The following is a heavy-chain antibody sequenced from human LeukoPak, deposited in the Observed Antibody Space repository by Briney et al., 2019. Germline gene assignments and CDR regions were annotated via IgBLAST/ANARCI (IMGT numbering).Heavy chain of an antibody. CDR2: FIYSGGAT. CDR1: VFTLRRSA. J-gene: IGHJ4*02. D-gene: IGHD3-22*01. CDR3: ATDGLYYDGSAHVYYFDS. V-gene: IGHV3-23*01. Sequence: GGSLSLSCALSVFTLRRSAMTWVRQAPGPGGEFVASFIYSGGATYYAHSVKGRFTITRDNSKNTLYLQMNRLSAEDTALYYCATDGLYYDGSAHVYYFDSWGQGTLVTVSS.